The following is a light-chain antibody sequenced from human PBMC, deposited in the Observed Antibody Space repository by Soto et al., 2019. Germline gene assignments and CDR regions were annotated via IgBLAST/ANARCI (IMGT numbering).Light chain of an antibody. CDR3: QQSVSAPLT. Sequence: DIRLTQSPAALSLSTGDRVTITCRASQSIASYLGWYQQKPGQAPKFLIYSASSLARGVPSRFSGSGSGTDFTLTISGLEPEDFAIYYCQQSVSAPLTFGQRTLVEV. J-gene: IGKJ5*01. CDR1: QSIASY. V-gene: IGKV1-39*01. CDR2: SAS.